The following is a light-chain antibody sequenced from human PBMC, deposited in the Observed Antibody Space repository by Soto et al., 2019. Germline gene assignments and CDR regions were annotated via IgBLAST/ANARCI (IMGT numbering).Light chain of an antibody. V-gene: IGKV3-11*01. J-gene: IGKJ5*01. CDR1: QSVSSY. Sequence: EIVLTQSPATLSLSPGERATLSCSASQSVSSYLAWYQQKPGQAPRLLIYDASNRATGIPARFSGSGSGTDFTLTISSLVPEDFAVYYCQQRSNWPPSITFGQGTRLEIK. CDR2: DAS. CDR3: QQRSNWPPSIT.